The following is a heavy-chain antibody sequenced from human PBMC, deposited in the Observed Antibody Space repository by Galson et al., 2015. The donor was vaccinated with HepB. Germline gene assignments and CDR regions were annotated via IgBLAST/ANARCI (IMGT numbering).Heavy chain of an antibody. Sequence: SLRLSCAASGFTFSSYGMHWVRQAPGKGLEWVAVISYDGSNKYYADSVKGRFTISRDNSKNTLYLQMNSLRAEDTAVYYCAKERYSSSWPHYGMDVWGQGTTVTVSS. CDR3: AKERYSSSWPHYGMDV. CDR1: GFTFSSYG. CDR2: ISYDGSNK. V-gene: IGHV3-30*18. J-gene: IGHJ6*02. D-gene: IGHD6-13*01.